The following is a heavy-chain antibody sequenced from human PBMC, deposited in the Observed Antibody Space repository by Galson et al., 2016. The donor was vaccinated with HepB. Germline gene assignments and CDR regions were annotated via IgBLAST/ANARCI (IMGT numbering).Heavy chain of an antibody. J-gene: IGHJ5*02. Sequence: SLRLSCAASGFIFSSSAMHWVRQAPDKGLEWVAVISYDGNNKYYADSVKGRFTISRDNSNNTLYLQMNSLRPEDTAVYYCAKTTRAAARPTGWFDPWGQGTLVTVSS. CDR1: GFIFSSSA. CDR3: AKTTRAAARPTGWFDP. V-gene: IGHV3-30*18. CDR2: ISYDGNNK. D-gene: IGHD6-13*01.